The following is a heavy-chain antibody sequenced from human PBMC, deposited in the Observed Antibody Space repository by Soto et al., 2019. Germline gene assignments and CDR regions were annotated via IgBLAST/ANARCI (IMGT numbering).Heavy chain of an antibody. V-gene: IGHV1-69*13. Sequence: EASVKVSCNASGGTFSSYAISWVRQAPGQELEWMGGIIPIFGTANYAQKFQGRVTITADESTSTAYMELSSLRSEDTAVYYCARIATVAATPSYYYYGMDVWGQGTTVTVSS. J-gene: IGHJ6*02. D-gene: IGHD2-15*01. CDR1: GGTFSSYA. CDR3: ARIATVAATPSYYYYGMDV. CDR2: IIPIFGTA.